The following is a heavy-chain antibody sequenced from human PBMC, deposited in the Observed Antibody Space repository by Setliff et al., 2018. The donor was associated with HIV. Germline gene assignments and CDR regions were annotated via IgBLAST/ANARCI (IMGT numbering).Heavy chain of an antibody. V-gene: IGHV4-59*01. D-gene: IGHD6-19*01. CDR2: IYYSGST. CDR1: GGSISSYY. J-gene: IGHJ6*02. Sequence: KTSETLSLTCTVSGGSISSYYWSWIRQPPGKGLEWIGYIYYSGSTNYNPSLKSRVTISVDTSKNQFSLKLSSVTAADTAVYYCARAGVLEQWLVSSYYYYGMDVWGQGTTVTVSS. CDR3: ARAGVLEQWLVSSYYYYGMDV.